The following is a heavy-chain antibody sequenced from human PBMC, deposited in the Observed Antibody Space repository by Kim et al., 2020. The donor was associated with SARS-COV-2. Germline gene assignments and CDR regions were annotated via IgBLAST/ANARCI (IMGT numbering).Heavy chain of an antibody. CDR1: GFPFSSHW. Sequence: GGSLRLSCAASGFPFSSHWMSWVRQAPGKGLEWVANIKPDGSEISYVGSVKGRFTISRDNAKRSLYLQMNSLEAEDTAIYYCARAGRELHWIWGQGTLVT. D-gene: IGHD1-26*01. J-gene: IGHJ4*02. CDR2: IKPDGSEI. CDR3: ARAGRELHWI. V-gene: IGHV3-7*01.